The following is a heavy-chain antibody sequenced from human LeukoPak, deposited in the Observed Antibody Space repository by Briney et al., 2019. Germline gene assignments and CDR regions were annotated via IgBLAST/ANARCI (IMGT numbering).Heavy chain of an antibody. Sequence: ASVKVSCKASGYIFTSYYMHWVRQAPGQGLEWMGWINPNTGSTNFAQKFQGRVAMMRATSITTFYMELNSLRSDDTAMYYCARSVSISPMFDYWGQGTLIPVSS. CDR3: ARSVSISPMFDY. CDR1: GYIFTSYY. CDR2: INPNTGST. D-gene: IGHD2-21*01. V-gene: IGHV1-2*02. J-gene: IGHJ4*02.